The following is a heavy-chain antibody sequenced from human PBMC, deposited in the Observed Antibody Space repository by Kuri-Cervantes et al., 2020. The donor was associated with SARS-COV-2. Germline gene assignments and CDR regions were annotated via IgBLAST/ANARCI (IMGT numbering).Heavy chain of an antibody. Sequence: GGSLRLSCAVSGFTFSNYGMNWVRQAPGKGLEWVAHIDSISSNIGYADSVKGRFTISRDNAKNSLYLQMNSLRAEDTAVYYCARDQGWLDPWWFDPWGQGTLVTVSS. J-gene: IGHJ5*02. D-gene: IGHD6-19*01. CDR2: IDSISSNI. CDR1: GFTFSNYG. CDR3: ARDQGWLDPWWFDP. V-gene: IGHV3-48*04.